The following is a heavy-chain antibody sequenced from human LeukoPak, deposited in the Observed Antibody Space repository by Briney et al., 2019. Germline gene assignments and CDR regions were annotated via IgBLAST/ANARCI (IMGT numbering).Heavy chain of an antibody. D-gene: IGHD3-22*01. CDR1: GFTFSTYE. V-gene: IGHV3-48*03. CDR3: ARGGSSGYPNFDY. J-gene: IGHJ4*02. Sequence: PGGSLRLSCAASGFTFSTYEMNWVRQAPGKGLEWVSYISSSGGTIHYADSVKGRFTISRDNSKNTLYLQMNSLRAEDTAVYYCARGGSSGYPNFDYWGQGTLVTVSS. CDR2: ISSSGGTI.